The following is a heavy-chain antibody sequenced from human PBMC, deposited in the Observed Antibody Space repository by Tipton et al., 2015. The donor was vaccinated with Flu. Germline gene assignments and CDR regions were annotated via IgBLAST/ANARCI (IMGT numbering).Heavy chain of an antibody. CDR2: ISGSGTKT. CDR1: GFKFENYA. CDR3: ARDAGDDYYDGSIYHDALDF. D-gene: IGHD3-16*01. Sequence: GSLRLSCAASGFKFENYAMTWVRQAPGKGLEWVSGISGSGTKTYYADSVKGRFTISRDNPKNSLHLQLSSLRAEDTAVYYCARDAGDDYYDGSIYHDALDFWGQGTVVTVSS. J-gene: IGHJ3*01. V-gene: IGHV3-48*03.